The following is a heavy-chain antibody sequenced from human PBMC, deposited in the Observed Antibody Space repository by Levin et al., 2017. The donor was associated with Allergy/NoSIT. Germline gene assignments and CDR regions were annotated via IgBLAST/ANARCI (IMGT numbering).Heavy chain of an antibody. CDR2: LSYDGSKK. J-gene: IGHJ4*02. V-gene: IGHV3-30*18. D-gene: IGHD1-26*01. CDR3: AKDRGLGRSPVGASDY. CDR1: GFTLSNYD. Sequence: PGESLKISCAASGFTLSNYDTHWVRQAPGKGLEWVASLSYDGSKKYYADSVKGRFTISRDTSKNTLYLQVNTLTAEDTAVYYCAKDRGLGRSPVGASDYWGQGTLVTVSS.